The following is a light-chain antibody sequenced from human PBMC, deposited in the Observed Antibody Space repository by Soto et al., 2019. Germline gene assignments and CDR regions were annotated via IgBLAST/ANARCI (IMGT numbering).Light chain of an antibody. Sequence: DIQMTQSPSTLSASVGDRVTITCRASQSISTWLAWYQQRAGKAPKLLIYKASNSESGVPSKFSGSGSGTDFTLTISSLQPDDFATYYCQQYNSYSWAFGQGTKVEIK. V-gene: IGKV1-5*03. J-gene: IGKJ1*01. CDR1: QSISTW. CDR3: QQYNSYSWA. CDR2: KAS.